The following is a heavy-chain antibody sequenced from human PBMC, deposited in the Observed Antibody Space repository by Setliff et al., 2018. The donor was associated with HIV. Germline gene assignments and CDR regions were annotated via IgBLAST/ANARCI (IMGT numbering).Heavy chain of an antibody. V-gene: IGHV4-59*08. CDR3: ARHITGGLAAPVWFDP. CDR1: GGSISTYY. Sequence: SETLSLTCTVSGGSISTYYCSWIRQPPGKGLELIGYIYYTRTTNYNPSLKSRVTISLDTSQNHFSLKLTSVTAADTAVYYCARHITGGLAAPVWFDPWGQGTLVTVSS. D-gene: IGHD6-13*01. J-gene: IGHJ5*02. CDR2: IYYTRTT.